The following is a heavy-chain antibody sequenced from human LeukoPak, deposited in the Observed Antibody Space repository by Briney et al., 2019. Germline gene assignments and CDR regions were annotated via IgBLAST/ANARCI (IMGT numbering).Heavy chain of an antibody. Sequence: PRGSLRLSCAASGFTFSSYAMSWVRQAPGKGLEWVSAISGSGGSTYYADSVKGRFTISRDNSKNTLYLQMNSLRAEDTAVYYCAKFFHDSSGEFQHWGQGTLVTVSS. J-gene: IGHJ1*01. CDR3: AKFFHDSSGEFQH. CDR1: GFTFSSYA. V-gene: IGHV3-23*01. D-gene: IGHD3-22*01. CDR2: ISGSGGST.